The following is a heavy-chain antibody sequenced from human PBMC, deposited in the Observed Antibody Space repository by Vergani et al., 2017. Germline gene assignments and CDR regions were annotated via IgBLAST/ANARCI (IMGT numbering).Heavy chain of an antibody. CDR3: ARGEAVAGNHAQY. J-gene: IGHJ4*02. Sequence: QLQLQESGPGLVKPSETLSLTCTVSGGSISSSSYYWGWIRQPPGKGLEWIGEINHSGSTNYNPSLKSRVTISVDTSKNQFSLKLSSVTAADTAVYYCARGEAVAGNHAQYWGQGTLVTVSS. CDR1: GGSISSSSYY. CDR2: INHSGST. D-gene: IGHD6-19*01. V-gene: IGHV4-39*07.